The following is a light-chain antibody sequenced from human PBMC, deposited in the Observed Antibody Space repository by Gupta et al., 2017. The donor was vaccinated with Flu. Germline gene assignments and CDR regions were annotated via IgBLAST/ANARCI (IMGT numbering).Light chain of an antibody. CDR2: STN. V-gene: IGLV8-61*01. CDR1: SGSVSTSYY. J-gene: IGLJ2*01. CDR3: VLYMSSGSVV. Sequence: QTVVSHEPSFSVSPGRTGILNCGLSSGSVSTSYYPSWYQQTPGQAPRTLNYSTNTRSSGVPDRFAGTILGKNAVTTTTGDEADDEAYFYCVLYMSSGSVVFGGGTKVTVL.